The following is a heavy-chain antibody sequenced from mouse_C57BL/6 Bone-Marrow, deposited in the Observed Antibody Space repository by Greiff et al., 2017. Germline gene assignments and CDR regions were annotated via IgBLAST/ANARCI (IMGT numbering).Heavy chain of an antibody. CDR3: ARWGYGSSSYWYFDV. J-gene: IGHJ1*03. CDR2: IDPNSGGT. V-gene: IGHV1-72*01. CDR1: GYTFTSYW. Sequence: QVQLQQPGAELVKPGASEKLSCKASGYTFTSYWMHWVKQRPGRGLEWIGRIDPNSGGTKYNEKFKSKATLTVDKPSSTAYMQLSSLTSEDSAVYYCARWGYGSSSYWYFDVWGTGTTVTVSS. D-gene: IGHD1-1*01.